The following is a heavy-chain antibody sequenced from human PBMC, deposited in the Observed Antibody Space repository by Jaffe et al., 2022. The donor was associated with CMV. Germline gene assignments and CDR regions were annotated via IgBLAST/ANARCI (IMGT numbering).Heavy chain of an antibody. CDR1: GFMFSNYA. J-gene: IGHJ5*02. Sequence: EVQLLESGGGLVQPGGSLRLSCAASGFMFSNYAMSWVRQAPGKGLEWVSSISVSGDTTFYADSVKGRVTISRDNSKNMVFLQMNSLRTEDTALYHCAQDPDMVYGLERFDPWGQGTLVTVSS. D-gene: IGHD2-8*01. V-gene: IGHV3-23*01. CDR3: AQDPDMVYGLERFDP. CDR2: ISVSGDTT.